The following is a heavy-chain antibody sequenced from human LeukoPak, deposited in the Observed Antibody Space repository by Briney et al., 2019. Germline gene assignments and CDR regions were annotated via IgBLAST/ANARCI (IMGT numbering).Heavy chain of an antibody. V-gene: IGHV1-18*01. Sequence: ASVKVSCKASGYTFTSYAISWVRQAPGQVLEWMGWISAYNGYTNYAQNLQGRVTMTTDTSTSTAYMELTSLRSDDTAVYYCARALARDVYNINWFDPWGQGTLVTVSS. D-gene: IGHD5-24*01. J-gene: IGHJ5*02. CDR2: ISAYNGYT. CDR3: ARALARDVYNINWFDP. CDR1: GYTFTSYA.